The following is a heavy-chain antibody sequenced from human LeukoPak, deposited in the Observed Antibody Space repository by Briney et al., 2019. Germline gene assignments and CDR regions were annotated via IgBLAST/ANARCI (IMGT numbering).Heavy chain of an antibody. CDR1: GYTFTGYY. J-gene: IGHJ5*02. CDR3: ARGFPRIAVAGRVYPWWWFDP. CDR2: INPNSGGT. Sequence: GASVKVSCKASGYTFTGYYMHWVRQAPGQGLEWMGWINPNSGGTNYAQKFQGRVTMTRDTSISTAYMELSRLRSDDTAVYYCARGFPRIAVAGRVYPWWWFDPWGQGTLVTVSS. V-gene: IGHV1-2*02. D-gene: IGHD6-19*01.